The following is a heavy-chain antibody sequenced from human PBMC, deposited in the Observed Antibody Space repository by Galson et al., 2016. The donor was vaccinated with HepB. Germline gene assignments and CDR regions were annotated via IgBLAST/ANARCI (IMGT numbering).Heavy chain of an antibody. CDR1: GFTFSSYA. CDR2: ISGSGDST. J-gene: IGHJ4*02. V-gene: IGHV3-23*01. D-gene: IGHD6-19*01. Sequence: SLRLSCVASGFTFSSYAMSWVRQAPGKGLEWVSGISGSGDSTYYADSVKGRFTISRDNSKNTLYLQMKSLRAEDTAVYYCAKDLSSGWYGRWDSWGQGTLVTVSS. CDR3: AKDLSSGWYGRWDS.